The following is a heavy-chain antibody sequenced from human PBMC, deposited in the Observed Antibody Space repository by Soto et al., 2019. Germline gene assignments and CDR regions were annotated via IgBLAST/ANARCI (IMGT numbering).Heavy chain of an antibody. J-gene: IGHJ3*02. Sequence: GASVKVSCKASGYTFINYYIHWVRQAPGQGLEWMGIINPSDGSTNYAQKFQGRVTMTRDTSTSTYMELSSLRSEDTAVYYCARPYSGSSYDAFHIWGQGTMVTVSS. CDR1: GYTFINYY. CDR2: INPSDGST. D-gene: IGHD1-26*01. V-gene: IGHV1-46*03. CDR3: ARPYSGSSYDAFHI.